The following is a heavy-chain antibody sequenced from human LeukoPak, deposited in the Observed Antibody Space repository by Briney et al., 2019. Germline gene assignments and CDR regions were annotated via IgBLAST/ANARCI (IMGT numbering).Heavy chain of an antibody. Sequence: SETLSLTCAVYGGYFSGYYWSWIRQPPRKGLEWVGEINHSGSANYNPSLQRRLTISVDTPKNQLSLSLSSVTAADTAVYYCARGKLEEYTCYYSYYMDVWGRGTTVTVSS. V-gene: IGHV4-34*01. CDR2: INHSGSA. CDR1: GGYFSGYY. CDR3: ARGKLEEYTCYYSYYMDV. J-gene: IGHJ6*03. D-gene: IGHD6-13*01.